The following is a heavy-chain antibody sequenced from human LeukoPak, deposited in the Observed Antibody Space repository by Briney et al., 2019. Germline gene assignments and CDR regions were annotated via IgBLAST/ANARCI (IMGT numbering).Heavy chain of an antibody. CDR2: IRSKAYGGTT. CDR1: GFTFGDYA. Sequence: GGSLRLSCTASGFTFGDYAMSWFRQAPGKGLEWVGFIRSKAYGGTTEYAASVKGRFTISRDDSKSIAYLQMNSLKTEDTAVYYCTRRTFDWLLSAPSFDYWGQGTLVTVSS. J-gene: IGHJ4*02. D-gene: IGHD3-9*01. V-gene: IGHV3-49*03. CDR3: TRRTFDWLLSAPSFDY.